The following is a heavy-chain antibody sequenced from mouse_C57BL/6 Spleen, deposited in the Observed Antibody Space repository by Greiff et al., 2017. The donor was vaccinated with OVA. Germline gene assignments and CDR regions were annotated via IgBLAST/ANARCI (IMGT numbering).Heavy chain of an antibody. CDR2: INPNNGGT. CDR1: GYTFTDYN. Sequence: VRLKESGPELVKPGASVKMSCKASGYTFTDYNMHWVKQSHGKSLEWIGYINPNNGGTSYNQKFKGKATLTVNKSSSTAYMELRSLTSEDSAVYYCARRGWDDYFDYWGQGTTLTVSS. J-gene: IGHJ2*01. CDR3: ARRGWDDYFDY. D-gene: IGHD4-1*01. V-gene: IGHV1-22*01.